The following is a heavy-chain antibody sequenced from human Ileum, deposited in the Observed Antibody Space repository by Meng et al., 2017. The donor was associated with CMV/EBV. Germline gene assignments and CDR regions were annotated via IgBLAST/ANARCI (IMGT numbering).Heavy chain of an antibody. D-gene: IGHD3-10*01. Sequence: QLQLHESGPGLVKPSETLSLTCTVSGGSISSSSYYWGWIRQPPGKGLEWIGSIYYSGSTYYNPSLKSRVTISVDTSKNQFSLKLSSVTAADTAVYYCARDRGFSRFDPWGQGTLVTVSS. J-gene: IGHJ5*02. CDR3: ARDRGFSRFDP. V-gene: IGHV4-39*07. CDR2: IYYSGST. CDR1: GGSISSSSYY.